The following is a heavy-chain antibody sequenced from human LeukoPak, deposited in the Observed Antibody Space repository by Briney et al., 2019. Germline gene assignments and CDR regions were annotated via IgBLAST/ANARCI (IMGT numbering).Heavy chain of an antibody. Sequence: PSETLSLTCTVSGGSISSTIYYWGWIRQPTGKGLEWIGSIYYRGSTYYNPSLKSRVAISVDTSKNQFSLKLSSVTAADTAVYYCARDSRSGWGNWFDPWGQGTLVTVSS. D-gene: IGHD6-19*01. V-gene: IGHV4-39*07. CDR2: IYYRGST. J-gene: IGHJ5*02. CDR3: ARDSRSGWGNWFDP. CDR1: GGSISSTIYY.